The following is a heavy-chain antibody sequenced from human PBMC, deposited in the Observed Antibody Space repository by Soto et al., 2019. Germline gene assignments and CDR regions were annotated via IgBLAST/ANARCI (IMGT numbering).Heavy chain of an antibody. J-gene: IGHJ5*02. CDR3: AREERKGIISWFDP. Sequence: PSETLSLTCSVPGASFSSGFCYWSWIRQPPGQGLEWIGYIHYSGSTYYNPSLKSRVTISVDTSKNQLSLKLTSVSAADTAVYFCAREERKGIISWFDPWGQGTPVTVSS. CDR2: IHYSGST. CDR1: GASFSSGFCY. D-gene: IGHD2-21*01. V-gene: IGHV4-30-4*01.